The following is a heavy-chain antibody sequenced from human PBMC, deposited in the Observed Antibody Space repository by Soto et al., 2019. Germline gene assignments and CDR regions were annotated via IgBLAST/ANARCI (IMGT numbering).Heavy chain of an antibody. J-gene: IGHJ4*02. Sequence: QVQLLELGEAGAHLGRPLGFSYPAPGFPFITYVLPWDRQVPVKGLKWGAVSSYAGSNKYYADSLKGRFTISRDNSKNTLYLQMNSLRAEDTAVYYCARDPSVPAATKYSNYVYHYFDYWGQGTLVTVSS. CDR2: SSYAGSNK. CDR3: ARDPSVPAATKYSNYVYHYFDY. D-gene: IGHD2-2*01. V-gene: IGHV3-30-3*01. CDR1: GFPFITYV.